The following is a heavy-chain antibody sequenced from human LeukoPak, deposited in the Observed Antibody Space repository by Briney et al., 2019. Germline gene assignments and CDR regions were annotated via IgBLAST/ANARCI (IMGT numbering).Heavy chain of an antibody. CDR2: IYYSGST. CDR1: GGSISSGGYY. CDR3: ASLTGPRGWFDP. Sequence: PSETLSLTCTVSGGSISSGGYYWSWIRQHPGKGLEWIGYIYYSGSTYYNPSLKSRVTISVDTSKNQFSLKLSSVTAADTAVYYCASLTGPRGWFDPWGQGTLVTVSS. J-gene: IGHJ5*02. V-gene: IGHV4-31*03. D-gene: IGHD3-9*01.